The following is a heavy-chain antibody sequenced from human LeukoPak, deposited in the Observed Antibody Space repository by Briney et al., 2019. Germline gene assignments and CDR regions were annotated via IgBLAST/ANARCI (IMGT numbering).Heavy chain of an antibody. Sequence: GASVKVSCKASGYTFTGYYMHWVRQAPGQGLEWMGWINPNSGGTNYAQKFQGRVTMTRDTSISTAYMELSRLRSDDTAVYYCARGRLVLRYFDWSLYYWGQGTPVTVSS. CDR3: ARGRLVLRYFDWSLYY. CDR1: GYTFTGYY. J-gene: IGHJ4*02. D-gene: IGHD3-9*01. CDR2: INPNSGGT. V-gene: IGHV1-2*02.